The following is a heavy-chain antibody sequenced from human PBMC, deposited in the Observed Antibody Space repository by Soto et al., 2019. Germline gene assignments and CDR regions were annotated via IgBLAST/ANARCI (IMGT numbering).Heavy chain of an antibody. D-gene: IGHD2-2*01. CDR1: GYTFNRYY. J-gene: IGHJ5*02. CDR2: ISLYSDGT. V-gene: IGHV1-18*04. Sequence: ASVKVSCKASGYTFNRYYMHWVRQAPGQPLEWLGWISLYSDGTNYAQKFQGRVSMTTDTSTTTAYMELRSLRSDDTAVYYCARVVPGAEAWFGPWGQGTLVTVSS. CDR3: ARVVPGAEAWFGP.